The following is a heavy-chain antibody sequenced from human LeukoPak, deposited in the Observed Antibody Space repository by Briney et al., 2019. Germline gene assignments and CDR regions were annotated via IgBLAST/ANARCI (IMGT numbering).Heavy chain of an antibody. CDR2: IYYSGST. Sequence: PSETLSLTCTVSGGSISSSSYYWGWIRQPPGKGLEWIGSIYYSGSTYYNPSLKSRVTISVDTSKNQFSLKLSSVTAADTAVYCCAREVAAARPWWFDPWGQGTLVTVSS. J-gene: IGHJ5*02. CDR1: GGSISSSSYY. D-gene: IGHD6-13*01. CDR3: AREVAAARPWWFDP. V-gene: IGHV4-39*07.